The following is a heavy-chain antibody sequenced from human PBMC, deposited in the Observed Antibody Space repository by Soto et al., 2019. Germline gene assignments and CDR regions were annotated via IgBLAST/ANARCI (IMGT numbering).Heavy chain of an antibody. D-gene: IGHD2-15*01. CDR1: GYIFTNQW. V-gene: IGHV5-10-1*01. CDR3: ASGRWNLHFHY. Sequence: GESLKISCEGSGYIFTNQWINWVRQVPGKGLEWMGNIDPSDSHTNYSPSFQGHVTISIDKSIRTAYLQWTRLKASDTAIYYCASGRWNLHFHYWGQGSLVTVPS. CDR2: IDPSDSHT. J-gene: IGHJ4*02.